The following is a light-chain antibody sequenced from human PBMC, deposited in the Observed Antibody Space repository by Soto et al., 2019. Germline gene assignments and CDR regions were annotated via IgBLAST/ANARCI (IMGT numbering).Light chain of an antibody. V-gene: IGLV2-14*03. CDR1: SSDVGGYNS. CDR3: SSYTSSMTNV. J-gene: IGLJ1*01. Sequence: QSVLTQPASVSWSPGQSITISCTGTSSDVGGYNSVSWYQHHPGKAPKLILYDVGERPSGVSYRFSGSKSGNTASLTISGLQAADEADYFCSSYTSSMTNVFGSGTKVTVL. CDR2: DVG.